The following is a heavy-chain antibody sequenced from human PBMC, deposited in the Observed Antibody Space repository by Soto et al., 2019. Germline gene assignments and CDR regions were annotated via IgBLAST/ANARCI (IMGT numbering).Heavy chain of an antibody. Sequence: SETLSLTCTVSGGSMRNYFWTWIRQPPGKGLEWIGYIHYSGTTSFFPSYNPSLRSRVTISEDTSKNQFSLKLLSVTTADMAVYFCAAGEASSRNLAPYYLDFWGQGTLVTVSS. CDR3: AAGEASSRNLAPYYLDF. CDR1: GGSMRNYF. CDR2: IHYSGTT. J-gene: IGHJ4*02. D-gene: IGHD6-13*01. V-gene: IGHV4-59*01.